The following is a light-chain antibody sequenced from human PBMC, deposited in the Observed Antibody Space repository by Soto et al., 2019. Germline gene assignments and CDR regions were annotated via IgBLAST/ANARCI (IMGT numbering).Light chain of an antibody. V-gene: IGKV3-20*01. CDR3: QQYGTSPIT. CDR1: QTVSSY. J-gene: IGKJ5*01. CDR2: GAS. Sequence: ENVLTQSPGTLSLSPGERATLSCRASQTVSSYLTWYQQRPGQAPRLLISGASRRATGIPDRFSGSGSGTDFTLTISRVEPEDFALYYCQQYGTSPITFGQGTRLEIK.